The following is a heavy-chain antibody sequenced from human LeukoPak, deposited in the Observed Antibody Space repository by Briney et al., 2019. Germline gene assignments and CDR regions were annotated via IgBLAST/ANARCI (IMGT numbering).Heavy chain of an antibody. CDR3: AIGGTYGSGS. Sequence: QSGGSLRLSCAASGFTFANTWMHWVRQAPGKGLVWVSLINNDGNTTNYADSAKGRFTISRDNAKSTVYLQMNSLRAEDTAVYFCAIGGTYGSGSWGQRTLVTVSS. V-gene: IGHV3-74*01. D-gene: IGHD3-10*01. CDR2: INNDGNTT. CDR1: GFTFANTW. J-gene: IGHJ4*02.